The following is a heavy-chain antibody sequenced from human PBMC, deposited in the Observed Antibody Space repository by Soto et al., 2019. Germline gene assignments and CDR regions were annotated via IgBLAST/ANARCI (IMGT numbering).Heavy chain of an antibody. J-gene: IGHJ4*02. Sequence: GESLKISCKASGYNFATYWIGWVRQMPGKGLEWMAIIYPSDSDTRYSPSFPGQVTISADKSISTTYLQWSSLKASDTAMYYCARERATGDSYFEFWGQGTLVTVSS. V-gene: IGHV5-51*01. CDR2: IYPSDSDT. CDR1: GYNFATYW. CDR3: ARERATGDSYFEF. D-gene: IGHD4-17*01.